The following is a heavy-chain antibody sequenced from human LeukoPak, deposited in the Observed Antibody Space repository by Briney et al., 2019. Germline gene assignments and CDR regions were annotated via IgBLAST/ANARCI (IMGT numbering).Heavy chain of an antibody. J-gene: IGHJ4*02. CDR2: IYYSGST. CDR3: ARGGWFGELLPFDY. V-gene: IGHV4-31*03. D-gene: IGHD3-10*01. Sequence: SETLSLTCTVSGGSISSGGYYWSWIRQHPGKGLEWIGYIYYSGSTYYNPSLKSRVTISVDTSKNQFSLKLSSVTAADTAVYYCARGGWFGELLPFDYWGQGTLVTVSS. CDR1: GGSISSGGYY.